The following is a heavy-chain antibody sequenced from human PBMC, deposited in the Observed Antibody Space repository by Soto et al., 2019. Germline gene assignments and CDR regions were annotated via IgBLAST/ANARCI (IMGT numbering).Heavy chain of an antibody. CDR3: ARSLGSTMIVDYGMNV. CDR1: GYSFSKYW. D-gene: IGHD3-22*01. J-gene: IGHJ6*02. V-gene: IGHV5-51*01. CDR2: IYPDDSYT. Sequence: PGESLKISCQGSGYSFSKYWIGWVRQMPGKDLEWMGIIYPDDSYTKYSPSLQGQVTISADKSISTAYLQWSSLKASDTAMYYCARSLGSTMIVDYGMNVWGQGTTVTVSS.